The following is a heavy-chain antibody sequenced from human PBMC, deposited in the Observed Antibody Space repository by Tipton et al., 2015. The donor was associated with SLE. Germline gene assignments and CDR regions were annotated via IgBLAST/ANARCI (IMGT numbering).Heavy chain of an antibody. CDR1: GDSISSNSAA. J-gene: IGHJ4*02. D-gene: IGHD6-13*01. Sequence: PGLVKPSQTLSLTCAISGDSISSNSAAWNWIRQSPSRGLEWLGRTYYRSRWYRDYAVSVKSRISIDAGTSKNQISLQLNSVTPEDTAVYYCTRDSSISTGGDYFDYWGQGTLVTVSS. V-gene: IGHV6-1*01. CDR3: TRDSSISTGGDYFDY. CDR2: TYYRSRWYR.